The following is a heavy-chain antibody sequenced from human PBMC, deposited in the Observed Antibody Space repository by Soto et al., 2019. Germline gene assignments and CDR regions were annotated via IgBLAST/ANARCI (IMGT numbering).Heavy chain of an antibody. CDR2: IRSKAYGGTT. D-gene: IGHD1-1*01. J-gene: IGHJ6*02. CDR3: TRTTVGDSPSWYYYGMDV. Sequence: PGGSLRLSCTASGFTFGDYAMSWFRQAPGKGLEWVGFIRSKAYGGTTEYAASVKGRFTISRDDSKSIAYLQMNSLKTEDTAVYYCTRTTVGDSPSWYYYGMDVWGQGTTVTVSS. CDR1: GFTFGDYA. V-gene: IGHV3-49*03.